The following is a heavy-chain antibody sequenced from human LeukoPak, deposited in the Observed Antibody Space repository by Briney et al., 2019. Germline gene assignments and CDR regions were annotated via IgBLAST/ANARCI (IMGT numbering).Heavy chain of an antibody. CDR1: GGTFSSYA. V-gene: IGHV1-69*13. Sequence: SVKVSCKASGGTFSSYAISWVRQAPGQGLEWMGGIIPIFGTANYAQKFQGRVTITADESTSTAYMELSSLRSEDTAVYYCAREGCTNGVCYSRYYYYYYMDVWGKGTTVTVSS. J-gene: IGHJ6*03. CDR3: AREGCTNGVCYSRYYYYYYMDV. CDR2: IIPIFGTA. D-gene: IGHD2-8*01.